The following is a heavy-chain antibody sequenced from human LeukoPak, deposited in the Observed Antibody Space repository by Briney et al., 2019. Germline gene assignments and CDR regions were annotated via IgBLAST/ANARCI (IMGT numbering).Heavy chain of an antibody. D-gene: IGHD3-10*01. Sequence: GGSLRLSCAASGFTFSTYSMHWVRQAPGKGLVWVSRINSDGSSTSYADSVKGRFTISRDNAKNTLYLQMNSLRAEDTAVYYCARDRVDRYYYGSGSPDYWGQGTLVTVSS. CDR3: ARDRVDRYYYGSGSPDY. CDR2: INSDGSST. V-gene: IGHV3-74*01. CDR1: GFTFSTYS. J-gene: IGHJ4*02.